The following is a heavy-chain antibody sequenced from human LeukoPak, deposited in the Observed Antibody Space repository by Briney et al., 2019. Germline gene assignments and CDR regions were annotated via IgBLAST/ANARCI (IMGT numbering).Heavy chain of an antibody. V-gene: IGHV3-48*01. J-gene: IGHJ4*02. CDR2: ISSSGNTI. Sequence: PGGSLRLSCAASGFTFNTYSMNWVRQAPGKGVQCISDISSSGNTIDYTDSVQGRFIISRDNAKNTLYLQMTNLRAEDTAVYYCARGGYGSGNYPPAYWGQGTLVTVSS. CDR1: GFTFNTYS. D-gene: IGHD3-10*01. CDR3: ARGGYGSGNYPPAY.